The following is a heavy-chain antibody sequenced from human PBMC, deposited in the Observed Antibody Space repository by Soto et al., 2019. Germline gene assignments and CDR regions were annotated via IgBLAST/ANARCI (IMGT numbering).Heavy chain of an antibody. CDR3: ARDLASGSYYREYYYYGMDV. V-gene: IGHV1-46*03. J-gene: IGHJ6*02. D-gene: IGHD3-10*01. Sequence: GASVKVSCKASGGTFSSYAISWVRQAPGQGLEWMGIINPSGGSTSYAQKFQGRVTMTRDTSTSTVYMELSSLRSEDTAVYYCARDLASGSYYREYYYYGMDVWGQGTTVTVSS. CDR2: INPSGGST. CDR1: GGTFSSYA.